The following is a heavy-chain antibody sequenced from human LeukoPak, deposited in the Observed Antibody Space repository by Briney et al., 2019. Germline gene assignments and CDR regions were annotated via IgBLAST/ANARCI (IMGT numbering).Heavy chain of an antibody. CDR3: AKDLHGDYTCFDY. CDR2: IYSGGST. D-gene: IGHD4-17*01. V-gene: IGHV3-53*01. CDR1: GFTVSSNY. Sequence: GGSLRLSCAASGFTVSSNYMSWVRQAPGKGLEWVSVIYSGGSTYYADSVKGRFTISRDNSKNTLYLQMNSLRPEDSAVYYCAKDLHGDYTCFDYWGQGTLVTVSS. J-gene: IGHJ4*02.